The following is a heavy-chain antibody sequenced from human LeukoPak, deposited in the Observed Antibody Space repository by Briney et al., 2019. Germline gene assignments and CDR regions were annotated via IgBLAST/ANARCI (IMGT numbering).Heavy chain of an antibody. CDR1: GYTFTGYY. CDR3: ARGRDTYYDILTGPPFDY. J-gene: IGHJ4*02. Sequence: ASVKVSCKASGYTFTGYYMHWVRQAAGQGLEWMGWINPNSGGTNYAQKFQGRVTMTRDTSISTAYVELSRLRSDDTAVYYCARGRDTYYDILTGPPFDYWGQGTLVTVSS. V-gene: IGHV1-2*02. CDR2: INPNSGGT. D-gene: IGHD3-9*01.